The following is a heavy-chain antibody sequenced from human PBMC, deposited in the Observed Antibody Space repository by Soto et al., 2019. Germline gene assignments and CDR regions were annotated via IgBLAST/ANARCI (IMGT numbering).Heavy chain of an antibody. J-gene: IGHJ5*02. CDR2: IYYSGST. CDR3: AREKKGLWPYMGWFDP. Sequence: QVQLQESGPGLVKPSQTLSLTCTVSGGSISSGGYYWSWIRQHPGKGLEWIGYIYYSGSTYYNPSLKSRVTISVDTSKNQFSLKLSSVTAADTAVYYCAREKKGLWPYMGWFDPWGQGTLVTVSS. V-gene: IGHV4-31*03. CDR1: GGSISSGGYY. D-gene: IGHD3-10*01.